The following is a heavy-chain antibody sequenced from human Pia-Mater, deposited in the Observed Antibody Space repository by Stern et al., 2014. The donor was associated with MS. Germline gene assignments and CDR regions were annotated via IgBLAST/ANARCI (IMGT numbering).Heavy chain of an antibody. D-gene: IGHD6-19*01. J-gene: IGHJ6*02. CDR1: GDTFKRNA. Sequence: VQLVESGAELMKPGSSVKVPCKASGDTFKRNAFIWVRKAPGQGIAWKGAIVPISGKTGYAQKFQARVTLTADESTGSAYMELRSLRSEDTAVFYCAITDSAWDNPFHFYGMDVWGQGTTVTVSS. CDR3: AITDSAWDNPFHFYGMDV. V-gene: IGHV1-69*01. CDR2: IVPISGKT.